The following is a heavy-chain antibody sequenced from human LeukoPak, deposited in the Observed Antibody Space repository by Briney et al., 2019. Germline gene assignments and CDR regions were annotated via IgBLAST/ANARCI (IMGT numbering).Heavy chain of an antibody. D-gene: IGHD6-13*01. CDR2: INPNSGGT. V-gene: IGHV1-2*02. J-gene: IGHJ6*02. CDR3: AREYSSSWFHYYYYYGMDV. Sequence: ASVTVSCKASGYTFTGYYMHWVRQAPGQGLEWMGWINPNSGGTNYAQKFQGRVTMTRDTSISTAYMELSRLRSDDTAVYYCAREYSSSWFHYYYYYGMDVWGQGTTVTVSS. CDR1: GYTFTGYY.